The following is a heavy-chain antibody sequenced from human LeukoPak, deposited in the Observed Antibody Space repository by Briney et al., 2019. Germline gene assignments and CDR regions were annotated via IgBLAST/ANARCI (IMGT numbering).Heavy chain of an antibody. J-gene: IGHJ6*03. Sequence: PETMSLTWAVYGASFSGYYCSWIRHPPGNALEWIGEINPSGSTNYNTALKSRVTISVDTSKNQSTLKLSTVTTAVTAVYYSARGGRLGKTTTLNYYYYYMDVWGKGTTVTVSS. CDR3: ARGGRLGKTTTLNYYYYYMDV. CDR2: INPSGST. CDR1: GASFSGYY. D-gene: IGHD3-16*01. V-gene: IGHV4-34*01.